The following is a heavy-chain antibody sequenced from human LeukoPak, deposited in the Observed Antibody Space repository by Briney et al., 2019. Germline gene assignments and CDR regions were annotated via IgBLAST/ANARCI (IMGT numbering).Heavy chain of an antibody. V-gene: IGHV3-20*03. Sequence: GGSLRLSSAAPGFKFDVYGTSWVRPAPGGGLERVSGINSNGGSTVYADPVKGRFTISRDNAKNSLYLQMNSLRAEDTALYYCARVTLVGAFDIWGQGAMVTVSS. D-gene: IGHD1-26*01. CDR3: ARVTLVGAFDI. J-gene: IGHJ3*02. CDR2: INSNGGST. CDR1: GFKFDVYG.